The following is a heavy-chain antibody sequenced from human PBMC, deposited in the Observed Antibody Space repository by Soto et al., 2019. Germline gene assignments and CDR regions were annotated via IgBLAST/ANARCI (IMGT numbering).Heavy chain of an antibody. J-gene: IGHJ3*02. CDR2: IYPGDSDT. V-gene: IGHV5-51*01. CDR3: ARPYPGIHSGYDPTNLDAFDI. CDR1: GYSFTSYW. D-gene: IGHD5-12*01. Sequence: GESLKISCKGSGYSFTSYWIGWVRQMPGKGLEWMGIIYPGDSDTRYSPSFQGQVTISADKSISTAYLQWSSLKASDTAMYYCARPYPGIHSGYDPTNLDAFDIWGQGTMVTVSS.